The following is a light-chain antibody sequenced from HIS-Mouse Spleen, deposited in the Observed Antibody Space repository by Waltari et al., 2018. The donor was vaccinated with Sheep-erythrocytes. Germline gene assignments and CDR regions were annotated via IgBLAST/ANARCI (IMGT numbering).Light chain of an antibody. J-gene: IGKJ3*01. CDR1: QSVSSSY. CDR2: GAS. CDR3: QQYGSSRQQTFT. Sequence: EIVLTQSPGTLSLSPGERATLSCRASQSVSSSYLAWYQQKPRQAPRLLIYGASSRATGIPDRFSGSGSGTDFTLTISRLEPEDFAVYYWQQYGSSRQQTFTFGPGTKVDIK. V-gene: IGKV3-20*01.